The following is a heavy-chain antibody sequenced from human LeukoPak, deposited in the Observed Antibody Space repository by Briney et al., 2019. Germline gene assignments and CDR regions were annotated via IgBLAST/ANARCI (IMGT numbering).Heavy chain of an antibody. J-gene: IGHJ3*02. V-gene: IGHV4-38-2*02. CDR1: GYSISRGYY. Sequence: SETLSLTCTVSGYSISRGYYWGWIRQPPGEGLEWIGSIYHSGSTYYNPSLKSRVTISLDKSKKQFSLKLSSVTAADTAVYYCARAFRGIFGVFEAFDIWGQGTMVTVSS. CDR2: IYHSGST. CDR3: ARAFRGIFGVFEAFDI. D-gene: IGHD3-3*01.